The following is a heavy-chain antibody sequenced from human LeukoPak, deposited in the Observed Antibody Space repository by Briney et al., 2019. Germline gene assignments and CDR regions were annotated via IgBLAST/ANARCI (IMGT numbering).Heavy chain of an antibody. CDR1: GGSFSGYY. Sequence: SETLSLTCAVYGGSFSGYYWSWIRQPPGKGLEWIGYIYYSGSTKYNPSLKSRVTISVDTSKNQFSLKLSSVTAADTAVYYCAREAVAPEYYFDYWGQGTLVTVSS. D-gene: IGHD6-19*01. V-gene: IGHV4-59*01. J-gene: IGHJ4*02. CDR3: AREAVAPEYYFDY. CDR2: IYYSGST.